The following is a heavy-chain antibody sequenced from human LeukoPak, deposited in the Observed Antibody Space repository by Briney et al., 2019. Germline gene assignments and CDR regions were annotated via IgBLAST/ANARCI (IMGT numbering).Heavy chain of an antibody. CDR2: IYYSGST. CDR3: ARGLSSSSFLDY. J-gene: IGHJ4*02. D-gene: IGHD6-13*01. CDR1: GGSISSGGYY. Sequence: PSETLSLTCTVSGGSISSGGYYWSWIRQHPGKGLEWIGYIYYSGSTYYNPPLKSRVTISVDTSKNQFSLKLSSVTAADTAAYYCARGLSSSSFLDYWGQGTLVTVSS. V-gene: IGHV4-31*03.